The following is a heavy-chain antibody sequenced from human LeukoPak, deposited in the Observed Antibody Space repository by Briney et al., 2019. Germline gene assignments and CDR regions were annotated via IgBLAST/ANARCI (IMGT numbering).Heavy chain of an antibody. CDR1: GYTFTIYY. Sequence: GASVTVSCTASGYTFTIYYMHWVRQAPGQGLEWMGIINPSGGSTSYAQKFQGRVTMTRDTSTSTVYMELSSLRSEDTAVYYCARAPDTAMPSSLYSYGMDVWGQGTTVTVSS. CDR2: INPSGGST. D-gene: IGHD5-18*01. J-gene: IGHJ6*02. V-gene: IGHV1-46*01. CDR3: ARAPDTAMPSSLYSYGMDV.